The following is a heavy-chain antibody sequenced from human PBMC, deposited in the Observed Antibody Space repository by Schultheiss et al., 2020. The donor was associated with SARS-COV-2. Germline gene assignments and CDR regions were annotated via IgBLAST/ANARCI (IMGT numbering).Heavy chain of an antibody. V-gene: IGHV4-39*01. D-gene: IGHD3-10*01. CDR2: IYYSGIT. CDR1: GGSISSSSDY. J-gene: IGHJ4*02. CDR3: ARHGGRYSIKYHFDS. Sequence: SETLSLTCTVSGGSISSSSDYWGWIRQPPGKGLEWIGSIYYSGITYYNSPLKSRVTISVDTSKNQFSLRLTSVTPADTAVYYCARHGGRYSIKYHFDSWGQGTQVTVSS.